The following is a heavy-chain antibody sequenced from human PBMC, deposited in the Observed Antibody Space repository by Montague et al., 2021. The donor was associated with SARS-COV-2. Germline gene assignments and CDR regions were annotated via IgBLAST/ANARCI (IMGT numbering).Heavy chain of an antibody. J-gene: IGHJ5*02. V-gene: IGHV3-48*03. D-gene: IGHD3-10*01. CDR3: ATYYYNSDHVRSA. CDR2: IINSGSST. Sequence: SLRLSCAASGFTFSSYEMNWVRQAPGKGPEWISKIINSGSSTYYADSVKGRFTISRDNAKNSLYLQMNSLRAEDTAVYYCATYYYNSDHVRSAWGRGTLVTISS. CDR1: GFTFSSYE.